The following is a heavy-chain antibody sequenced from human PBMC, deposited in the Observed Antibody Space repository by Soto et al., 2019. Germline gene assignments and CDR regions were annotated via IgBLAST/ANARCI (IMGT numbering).Heavy chain of an antibody. CDR3: ARRVRYYYDSSGSPRNDDAFDI. CDR2: IDPSDSYT. Sequence: GESLKISCKRSGYSFAGYWLSWVRQMPGTGLEWMGRIDPSDSYTNYSPSFQGHVTISADKSISTAYLQWSSLKASDTAMYYCARRVRYYYDSSGSPRNDDAFDIWGQGTMVTVSS. D-gene: IGHD3-22*01. CDR1: GYSFAGYW. V-gene: IGHV5-10-1*01. J-gene: IGHJ3*02.